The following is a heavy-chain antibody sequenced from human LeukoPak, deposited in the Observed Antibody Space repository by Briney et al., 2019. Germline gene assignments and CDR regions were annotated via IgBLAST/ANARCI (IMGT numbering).Heavy chain of an antibody. D-gene: IGHD3-16*01. CDR1: GGSLSTYY. J-gene: IGHJ2*01. Sequence: SETLSLTCTVSGGSLSTYYWSWIRQPPGKGLEWIGYIYNSGSTNYSPSLRSRVTISVDTSKNQFSLKLSSVTAADTAVYYCARSIMITFGGVPHFDLWGRGTLVTVSS. CDR3: ARSIMITFGGVPHFDL. CDR2: IYNSGST. V-gene: IGHV4-59*08.